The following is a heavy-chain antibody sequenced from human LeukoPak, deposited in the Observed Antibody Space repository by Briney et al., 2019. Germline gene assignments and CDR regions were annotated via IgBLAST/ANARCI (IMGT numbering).Heavy chain of an antibody. CDR2: ISWNGGST. CDR3: ARNRGGVTRYYFDY. J-gene: IGHJ4*02. D-gene: IGHD4-23*01. CDR1: GFTFDDYG. V-gene: IGHV3-20*04. Sequence: GGSLRLSCAASGFTFDDYGMSWVRQTPGKGLEWVSGISWNGGSTGYADSVKGRFTISRDNAETSLYLQMNSLRAEDTALYYCARNRGGVTRYYFDYWGQGTLVTVSS.